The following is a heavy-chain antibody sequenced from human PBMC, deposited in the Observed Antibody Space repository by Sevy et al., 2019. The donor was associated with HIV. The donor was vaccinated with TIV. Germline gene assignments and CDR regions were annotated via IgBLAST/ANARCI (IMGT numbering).Heavy chain of an antibody. D-gene: IGHD3-10*01. J-gene: IGHJ3*02. CDR3: TTDYYGSGSYFSAFDI. CDR2: IKSKTDGGTT. Sequence: GESLKISCAASGFTFSNAWMSWVRQAPGKGLEWVGRIKSKTDGGTTDYAAPVKGRFTISRDDSKNTLYLQMNSLKTEDTAVYYCTTDYYGSGSYFSAFDIWGQGTMVTVSS. CDR1: GFTFSNAW. V-gene: IGHV3-15*01.